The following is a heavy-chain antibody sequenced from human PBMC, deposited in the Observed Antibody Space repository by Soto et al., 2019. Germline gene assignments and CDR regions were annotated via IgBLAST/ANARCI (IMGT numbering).Heavy chain of an antibody. J-gene: IGHJ4*02. D-gene: IGHD3-3*01. CDR2: IKEDGSAK. Sequence: EVQLVESGGGLVQPGGSLRLSCAVSGFTFSAYWMSWVRQAPGKGLEWVANIKEDGSAKYYVDSVKGRYTISRDNAKNSLYLQMNSLRAEYTAVYYCAGGQYITIFGVIYCDYWGRGTLVAVSS. CDR1: GFTFSAYW. V-gene: IGHV3-7*01. CDR3: AGGQYITIFGVIYCDY.